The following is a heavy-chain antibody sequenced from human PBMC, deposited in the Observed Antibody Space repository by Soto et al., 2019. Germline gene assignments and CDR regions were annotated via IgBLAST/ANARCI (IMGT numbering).Heavy chain of an antibody. V-gene: IGHV3-30*18. D-gene: IGHD5-18*01. CDR1: GFSLSAYA. J-gene: IGHJ5*02. CDR3: AKEWLRTGFDP. Sequence: LRLSCAASGFSLSAYAIHWVRQAPGKGLEWVAVISYDGSNEYYAESVKGRFTVSRGTSKSTLYLQMSSLRPEDTAVYYCAKEWLRTGFDPWGQGTLVTVSS. CDR2: ISYDGSNE.